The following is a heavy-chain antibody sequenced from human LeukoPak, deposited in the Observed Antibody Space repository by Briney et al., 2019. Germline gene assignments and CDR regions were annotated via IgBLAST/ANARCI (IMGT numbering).Heavy chain of an antibody. CDR2: IFTSGTT. Sequence: SETLSLTYTVSVSGDSISNYYWSWIRQPAGKGLEWIGRIFTSGTTNYNPSLKSRVTMSVDTSKNQFSLKVSSVTAADTAVYYCARAREYGDYFDYWGQGTLVTVSS. CDR3: ARAREYGDYFDY. CDR1: GDSISNYY. J-gene: IGHJ4*02. D-gene: IGHD4-17*01. V-gene: IGHV4-4*07.